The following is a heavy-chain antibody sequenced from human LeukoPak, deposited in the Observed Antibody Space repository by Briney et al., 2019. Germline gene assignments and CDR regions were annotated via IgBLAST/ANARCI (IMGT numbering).Heavy chain of an antibody. CDR1: GFTFSSYW. V-gene: IGHV3-7*01. J-gene: IGHJ4*02. Sequence: GGSLRLSCAASGFTFSSYWMSWVRQAPGKGLEWVASIKQDGSEKYYVDSVKGRFTISRDNAKTSLYLQMNSLRAEDTAVYYCARDAGYCGGGSCFDYWGQGTLVTVSS. CDR2: IKQDGSEK. D-gene: IGHD2-15*01. CDR3: ARDAGYCGGGSCFDY.